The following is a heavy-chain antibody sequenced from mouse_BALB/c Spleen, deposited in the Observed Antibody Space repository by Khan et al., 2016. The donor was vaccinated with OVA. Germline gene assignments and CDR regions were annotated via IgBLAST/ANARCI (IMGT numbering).Heavy chain of an antibody. CDR2: ILYSGST. Sequence: EVQLQESGPSLVKPSQTLSLTCSVTGDSITSGYWCWIRKFPGNKLEYMGYILYSGSTYYNPSLKSRIFITRHTSQNQYYLQLNAVTTEDTSTYYCARSTYRYAFAYWGQGTLVTVSA. D-gene: IGHD2-14*01. CDR3: ARSTYRYAFAY. J-gene: IGHJ3*01. CDR1: GDSITSGY. V-gene: IGHV3-8*02.